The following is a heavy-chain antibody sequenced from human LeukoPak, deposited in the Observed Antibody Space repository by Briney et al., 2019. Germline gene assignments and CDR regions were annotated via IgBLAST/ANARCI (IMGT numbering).Heavy chain of an antibody. Sequence: SETLSLTCTVSGGSISSGGYHWSWIRQHPGKGLEWIGYIYYSGSTYYNPSLRSRFTISIDTSKNQFSLKLSSVTAADTAVYYCARAKRDIVVVPAARFDPWGQGTLVTVSS. V-gene: IGHV4-31*03. CDR2: IYYSGST. D-gene: IGHD2-2*01. CDR1: GGSISSGGYH. J-gene: IGHJ5*02. CDR3: ARAKRDIVVVPAARFDP.